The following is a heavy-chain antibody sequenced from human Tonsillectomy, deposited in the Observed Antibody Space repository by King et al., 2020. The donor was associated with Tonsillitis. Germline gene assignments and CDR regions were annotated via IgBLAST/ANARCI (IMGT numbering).Heavy chain of an antibody. J-gene: IGHJ4*02. CDR1: GFTFSRYG. D-gene: IGHD2-8*01. CDR2: ISSSSSYI. V-gene: IGHV3-21*01. Sequence: VQLVESGGGLVKPGGSLRVSCAASGFTFSRYGMNWVRQAPGKGLEWVSSISSSSSYIYYADSVKGRFTISRDNAKNSLYLQMNSLGAEDTAVYYCARVGYLYDPFDYWGQGTXVTVSS. CDR3: ARVGYLYDPFDY.